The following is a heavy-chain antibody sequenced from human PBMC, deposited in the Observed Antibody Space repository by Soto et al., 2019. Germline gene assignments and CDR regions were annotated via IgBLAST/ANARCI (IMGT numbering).Heavy chain of an antibody. CDR2: IVPIFGAA. Sequence: ASLKVSCKASGGTFSSYAVNWVRQAPGQGLEWMGGIVPIFGAANYAQKFQGRVTITADESTSTAYMELSSLRSEDTALYYCARGGFSSSYRLDYWGQGTLVTVSS. J-gene: IGHJ4*02. CDR1: GGTFSSYA. CDR3: ARGGFSSSYRLDY. V-gene: IGHV1-69*13. D-gene: IGHD6-6*01.